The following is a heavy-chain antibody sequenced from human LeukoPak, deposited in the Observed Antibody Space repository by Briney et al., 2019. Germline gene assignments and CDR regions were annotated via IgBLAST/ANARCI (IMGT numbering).Heavy chain of an antibody. Sequence: GGSLRLSCAASGFTFSSYAMHWVRQAPGKGLGRVALISYDESNKYYADSVKGLFTISRDNSKNTLYLQMNSLRAEDTAVYYCARGDDSSGYYYVWGQGTLVTVSS. J-gene: IGHJ4*02. D-gene: IGHD3-22*01. V-gene: IGHV3-30*04. CDR2: ISYDESNK. CDR1: GFTFSSYA. CDR3: ARGDDSSGYYYV.